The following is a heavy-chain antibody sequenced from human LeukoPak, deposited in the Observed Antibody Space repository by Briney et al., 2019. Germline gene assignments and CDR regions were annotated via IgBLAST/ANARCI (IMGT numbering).Heavy chain of an antibody. CDR2: INHSGST. V-gene: IGHV4-34*01. Sequence: SETLSLTCAVYGGSFSGYNWNWIRQPPGKGLEWIGEINHSGSTNYNPSLKSRVTISVDTSKNQFSLKLSSVTAADTAVYYCANLGHYGSGSYYYYYYMDVWGKGTTVTISS. D-gene: IGHD3-10*01. CDR3: ANLGHYGSGSYYYYYYMDV. CDR1: GGSFSGYN. J-gene: IGHJ6*03.